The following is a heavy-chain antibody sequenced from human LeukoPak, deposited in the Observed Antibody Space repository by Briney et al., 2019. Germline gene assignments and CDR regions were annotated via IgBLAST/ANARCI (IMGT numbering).Heavy chain of an antibody. CDR1: GGTFSSYA. V-gene: IGHV1-69*05. J-gene: IGHJ4*02. D-gene: IGHD5-24*01. CDR2: IIPIFGAA. CDR3: ARAKSEDGYNSD. Sequence: EASVKVSCXASGGTFSSYAISWVRQAPGQGLAWMGGIIPIFGAANYAQKFQGRVTITTDESTSTAYMELSSLRSEDTAVYYCARAKSEDGYNSDWGQGTLVTVSS.